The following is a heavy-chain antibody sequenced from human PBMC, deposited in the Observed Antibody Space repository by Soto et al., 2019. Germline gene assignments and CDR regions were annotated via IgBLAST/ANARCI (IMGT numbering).Heavy chain of an antibody. CDR3: ARGVGSSPPRY. V-gene: IGHV4-59*01. CDR2: VYDNGRP. J-gene: IGHJ4*02. D-gene: IGHD3-9*01. Sequence: SETLSLTFTISGGSISVYYWSWIRQSPRQGLEWIGYVYDNGRPYYSPSLKSRVTISADTSKNQISLKLTPATAADTAVYYCARGVGSSPPRYWGRGTLVTVS. CDR1: GGSISVYY.